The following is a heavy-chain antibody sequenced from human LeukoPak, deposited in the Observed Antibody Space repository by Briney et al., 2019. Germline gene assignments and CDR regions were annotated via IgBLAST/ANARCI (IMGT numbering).Heavy chain of an antibody. CDR2: INHSGST. CDR1: GGSFSGYY. V-gene: IGHV4-34*01. Sequence: SETLSLTCAVYGGSFSGYYWSWIRQPPGKGLEWIGEINHSGSTNYNPSLKSRVTMSVDTSKNQFSLKLSSVTAADTAVYYCARDGGYDSSGYYYSSSFDYWGQGTLVTVSS. D-gene: IGHD3-22*01. J-gene: IGHJ4*02. CDR3: ARDGGYDSSGYYYSSSFDY.